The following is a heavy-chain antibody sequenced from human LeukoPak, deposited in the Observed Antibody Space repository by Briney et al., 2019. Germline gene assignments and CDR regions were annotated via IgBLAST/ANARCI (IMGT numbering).Heavy chain of an antibody. CDR2: ISIYNGIT. CDR1: GYTFTGNG. D-gene: IGHD1-14*01. J-gene: IGHJ5*02. V-gene: IGHV1-18*01. CDR3: ARVLGNPNWFDP. Sequence: ASVKVSCKTSGYTFTGNGIGWVRQAPGQGLEWMGWISIYNGITTYAQKFQGRVTMTADTSTSTAYMELTTLRNDDTAVYYCARVLGNPNWFDPWGQGSLVTVSS.